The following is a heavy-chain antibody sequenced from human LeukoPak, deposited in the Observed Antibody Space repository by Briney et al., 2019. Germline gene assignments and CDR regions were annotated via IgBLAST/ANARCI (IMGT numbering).Heavy chain of an antibody. CDR1: GFTFSRYS. Sequence: GGSLRLSCAASGFTFSRYSMNWVRQAPGKGLEWVSSISSSSSNIYYADSVKGRFTISRDNAKNSLYLQMNSLRAEDTAVYYCARDHSIIANYGSGSTFDDWGQGTLVTVAS. CDR3: ARDHSIIANYGSGSTFDD. V-gene: IGHV3-21*01. CDR2: ISSSSSNI. D-gene: IGHD3-10*01. J-gene: IGHJ4*02.